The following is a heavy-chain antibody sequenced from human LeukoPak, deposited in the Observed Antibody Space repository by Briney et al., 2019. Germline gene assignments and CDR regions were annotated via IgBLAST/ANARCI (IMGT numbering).Heavy chain of an antibody. Sequence: VKVSCKASGYTFTSYGISWVRQAPGQGLEWMGWISAYNGNTNYAQKLQGRVTMTTDTSTSTAYMELRSLRSDDTAVYYCARAKDIVVVPAAMMPDDYWGQGTLVTVSS. CDR2: ISAYNGNT. CDR1: GYTFTSYG. D-gene: IGHD2-2*01. V-gene: IGHV1-18*01. CDR3: ARAKDIVVVPAAMMPDDY. J-gene: IGHJ4*02.